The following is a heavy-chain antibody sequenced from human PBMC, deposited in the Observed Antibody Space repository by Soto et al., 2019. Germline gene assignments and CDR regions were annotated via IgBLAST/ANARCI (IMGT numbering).Heavy chain of an antibody. D-gene: IGHD2-2*01. CDR2: IYYSGST. J-gene: IGHJ6*03. Sequence: SETLSLTCTVSGVSISSYYWSWIRQPPGKGLEWIGYIYYSGSTNYNPSLKSRVTIPVDTSKNQFSLKLSSVTAADTAVYYCARGFMVVTYYYYMDVWGKGTTVTVSS. V-gene: IGHV4-59*01. CDR3: ARGFMVVTYYYYMDV. CDR1: GVSISSYY.